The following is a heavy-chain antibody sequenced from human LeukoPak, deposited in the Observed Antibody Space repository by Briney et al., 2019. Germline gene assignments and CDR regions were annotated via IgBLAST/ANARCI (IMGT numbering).Heavy chain of an antibody. Sequence: PSKTLSLTCSVSGGSISGAYWSWIRQAPGKGLEWIGYIYYSGSTDYNPSLESRVTISIDTSKNHFSLNLTAVTAADMAIYYCARTGSGRDYYGMDVWGQGTSVTVSS. CDR3: ARTGSGRDYYGMDV. CDR1: GGSISGAY. J-gene: IGHJ6*02. D-gene: IGHD5-12*01. CDR2: IYYSGST. V-gene: IGHV4-59*01.